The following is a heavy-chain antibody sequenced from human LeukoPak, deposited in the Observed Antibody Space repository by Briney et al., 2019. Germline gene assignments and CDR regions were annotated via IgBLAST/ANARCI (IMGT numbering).Heavy chain of an antibody. J-gene: IGHJ4*02. Sequence: SETLSLTCTVSGGSISSGGYYWSWIRQHPGKGLEWTGYIYYSGSTYYNPSLKSRVTISVDTSKNQFSLKLSSVTAADTAVYYCARVRTDTAMVLNFDYWGQGTLVTVSS. CDR1: GGSISSGGYY. D-gene: IGHD5-18*01. CDR3: ARVRTDTAMVLNFDY. CDR2: IYYSGST. V-gene: IGHV4-31*03.